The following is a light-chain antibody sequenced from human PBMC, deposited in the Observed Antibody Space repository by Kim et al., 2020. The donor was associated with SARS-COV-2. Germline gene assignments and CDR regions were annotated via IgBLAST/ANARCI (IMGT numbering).Light chain of an antibody. J-gene: IGLJ2*01. CDR1: TSTVGGPNF. CDR3: FSYAGSNNWI. V-gene: IGLV2-8*01. CDR2: ELI. Sequence: QSVTISSPAPTSTVGGPNFVSWFHPHPGTAPKLLIYELIKRPSGVPARFSGSKSGNTASLTVSGLQAEDEADYYCFSYAGSNNWIFGGGTQLTVL.